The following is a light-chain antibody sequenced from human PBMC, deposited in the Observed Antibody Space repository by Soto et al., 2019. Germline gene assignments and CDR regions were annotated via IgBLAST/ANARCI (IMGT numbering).Light chain of an antibody. V-gene: IGKV1-39*01. CDR2: AAS. CDR1: EIIISY. J-gene: IGKJ1*01. Sequence: DIQITHSPSSLSASIVDRVTITFLASEIIISYLNWYQQKPGKAPKVLIFAASNLQSGVPSRFSGSGSGTDFTLTISSLQPEDFASYYCQQGYSTPRTFGQGTKGGYQ. CDR3: QQGYSTPRT.